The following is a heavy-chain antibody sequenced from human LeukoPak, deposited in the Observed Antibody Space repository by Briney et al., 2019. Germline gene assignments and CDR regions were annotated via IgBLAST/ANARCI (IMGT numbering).Heavy chain of an antibody. J-gene: IGHJ5*02. Sequence: PSQTLSLTCTVSGGSISSGDYYWSWIRQPPGKGLEWIGYNSYFGSASYNPSLKSRVTISVDTSKNQFSLKLSSVTAADTAVYYCARDAPGGYDFWWFDPWGQGTLVTVSS. V-gene: IGHV4-61*08. CDR1: GGSISSGDYY. CDR2: NSYFGSA. CDR3: ARDAPGGYDFWWFDP. D-gene: IGHD5-12*01.